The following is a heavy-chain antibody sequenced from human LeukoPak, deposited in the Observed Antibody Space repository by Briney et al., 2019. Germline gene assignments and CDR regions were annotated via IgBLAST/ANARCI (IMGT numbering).Heavy chain of an antibody. CDR3: ARGYYYDSSGYYYPPSG. D-gene: IGHD3-22*01. V-gene: IGHV4-39*07. Sequence: SETLSLTCTVSGGSISSSSYYWGWIRQPPGKGLEWIGSIYYSGSTYYNPSLKSRVTISVDTSKNQFSLQLSSVTAADTAVYYCARGYYYDSSGYYYPPSGWGQGTLVTVSS. J-gene: IGHJ4*02. CDR2: IYYSGST. CDR1: GGSISSSSYY.